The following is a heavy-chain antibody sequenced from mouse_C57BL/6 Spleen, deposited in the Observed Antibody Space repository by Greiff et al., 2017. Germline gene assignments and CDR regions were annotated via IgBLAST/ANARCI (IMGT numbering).Heavy chain of an antibody. Sequence: EVMLVESGGGLVKPGGSLKLSCAASGFTFSSYTMSWVRQTPGKRLEWVATISGGGGNTYYPDSVKGRFTISRDNAKNALYLQMSSLRSEDTALYYCARRRSSYWYFDVWGTGTTVTVSS. CDR2: ISGGGGNT. D-gene: IGHD1-1*01. J-gene: IGHJ1*03. CDR1: GFTFSSYT. V-gene: IGHV5-9*01. CDR3: ARRRSSYWYFDV.